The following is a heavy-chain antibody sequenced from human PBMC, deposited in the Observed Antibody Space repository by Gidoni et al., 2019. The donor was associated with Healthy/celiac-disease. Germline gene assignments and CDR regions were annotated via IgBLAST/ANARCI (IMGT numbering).Heavy chain of an antibody. Sequence: EVQLLESGGGLVQPGGSLSLSCAASGFPFSSYAMSWVRQAPGKGLEWVSAISGSGGSTYYADSVKGRFTISRDNSKNTLYLQMNSLRAEDSAVYYCAQTTETELVEGSFDYWGQGTLVTVSS. CDR2: ISGSGGST. V-gene: IGHV3-23*01. CDR3: AQTTETELVEGSFDY. D-gene: IGHD6-6*01. J-gene: IGHJ4*02. CDR1: GFPFSSYA.